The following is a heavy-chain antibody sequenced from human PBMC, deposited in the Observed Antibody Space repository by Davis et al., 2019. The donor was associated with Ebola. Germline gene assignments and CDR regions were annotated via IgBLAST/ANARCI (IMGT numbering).Heavy chain of an antibody. CDR2: ITSSSLI. J-gene: IGHJ4*02. CDR3: ARVLWLPH. Sequence: GESLKISCAASGFTFSTYSMSWVRQAPGKGLEWISYITSSSLIHLADSVRGRFTISRDNAKNSLYLQMNSLRDEDTAVYYCARVLWLPHWGQGTLVTVSS. CDR1: GFTFSTYS. D-gene: IGHD5-18*01. V-gene: IGHV3-48*02.